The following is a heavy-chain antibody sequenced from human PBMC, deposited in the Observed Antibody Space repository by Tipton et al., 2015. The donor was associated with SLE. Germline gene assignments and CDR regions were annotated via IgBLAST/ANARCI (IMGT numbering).Heavy chain of an antibody. Sequence: TLSLTCTVSGDSFTNDAHYWGWIRQPAGKGLEWIGHIYTSGSTNYNPSLKSRVSLSVDTSKNQFSLRLSSVTAADTAVYYCARRHYSGPFDSWGQGTLVTVSS. J-gene: IGHJ4*02. CDR3: ARRHYSGPFDS. V-gene: IGHV4-61*09. CDR2: IYTSGST. CDR1: GDSFTNDAHY. D-gene: IGHD5-12*01.